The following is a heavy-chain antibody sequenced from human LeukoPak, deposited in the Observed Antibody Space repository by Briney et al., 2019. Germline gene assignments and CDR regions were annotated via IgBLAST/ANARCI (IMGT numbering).Heavy chain of an antibody. CDR1: GGSISSYY. CDR2: IYYSGST. D-gene: IGHD4-23*01. CDR3: AREFRGTPVDAFDI. J-gene: IGHJ3*02. Sequence: PSETLSLTCTVSGGSISSYYWSWIRQPPGKGLEWIGYIYYSGSTNYNPSLKSRVTISVDTSKNQFSLKLSSVTAADTAVYYCAREFRGTPVDAFDIWGQGTMVTVSS. V-gene: IGHV4-59*01.